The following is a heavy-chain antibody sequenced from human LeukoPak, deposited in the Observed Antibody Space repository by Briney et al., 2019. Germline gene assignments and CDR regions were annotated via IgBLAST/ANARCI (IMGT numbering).Heavy chain of an antibody. CDR2: INHSGST. J-gene: IGHJ5*02. CDR3: ARGGKYCSSTSCYEYWFDP. V-gene: IGHV4-34*01. CDR1: GGSFSGYY. Sequence: PSETLSLTCAVYGGSFSGYYWSWIRQPPGKGLEWIGEINHSGSTNYNPSLKSRVTISVDTSKNQFSLKLSSVTAADTAVYYCARGGKYCSSTSCYEYWFDPWGQGTLVTVSS. D-gene: IGHD2-2*01.